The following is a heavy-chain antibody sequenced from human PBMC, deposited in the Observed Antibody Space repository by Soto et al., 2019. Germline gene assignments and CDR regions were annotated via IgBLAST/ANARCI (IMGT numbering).Heavy chain of an antibody. V-gene: IGHV1-2*04. CDR2: ISPDSGGT. J-gene: IGHJ4*02. D-gene: IGHD5-12*01. CDR3: ARDSASGYDYHSYAY. CDR1: GYTFTGYY. Sequence: QVQLVQSGAEVKKPGASVKVSCKTSGYTFTGYYIHWVRQAPGQGLEWMGWISPDSGGTNYAQRFQGWVTMTRDTATSTAYMEVRSDDTAVYYCARDSASGYDYHSYAYWGQGTLVTVSS.